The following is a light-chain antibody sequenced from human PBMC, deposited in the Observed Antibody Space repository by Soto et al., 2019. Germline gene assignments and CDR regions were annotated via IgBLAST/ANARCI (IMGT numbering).Light chain of an antibody. CDR3: QQYGSSPNT. CDR1: QSLSGNY. J-gene: IGKJ4*02. Sequence: TQSPAPMSLASGERATLSCRDSQSLSGNYLAWYQQKPGQAPRLLIYGASSRAAGIPERFSGSGSGKDFTLTISRLEPEDFAVYCCQQYGSSPNTFGEGTKVDI. V-gene: IGKV3-20*01. CDR2: GAS.